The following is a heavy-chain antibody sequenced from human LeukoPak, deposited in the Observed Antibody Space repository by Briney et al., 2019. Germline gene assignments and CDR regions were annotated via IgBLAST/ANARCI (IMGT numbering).Heavy chain of an antibody. V-gene: IGHV4-59*12. CDR2: IYYSGST. CDR3: ARDSNRYGSGSY. CDR1: GGSISSYY. J-gene: IGHJ4*02. D-gene: IGHD3-10*01. Sequence: KPSETLSLTCNVSGGSISSYYWSWIRQSPGKGLEWIGYIYYSGSTDYNPSLKSRVTISVDTSKNQFSLGLSSVTAADTAVYYCARDSNRYGSGSYWGQGTLVTVSS.